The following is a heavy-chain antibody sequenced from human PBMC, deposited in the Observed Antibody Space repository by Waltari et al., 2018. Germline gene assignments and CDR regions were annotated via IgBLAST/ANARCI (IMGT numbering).Heavy chain of an antibody. CDR3: ALGTGGTWNSNDAFDI. CDR2: IYDSGST. J-gene: IGHJ3*02. V-gene: IGHV4-31*03. D-gene: IGHD1-1*01. CDR1: GGSISSGGYY. Sequence: QVHLQESGPGLVKPSQTLSLTCTVSGGSISSGGYYWNWIRQQPGKGLEWIGHIYDSGSTYYNPSLKNRLTMSVDTSKNQFSLKLSSVTAADTAIYYCALGTGGTWNSNDAFDIWGQGTPVTVSS.